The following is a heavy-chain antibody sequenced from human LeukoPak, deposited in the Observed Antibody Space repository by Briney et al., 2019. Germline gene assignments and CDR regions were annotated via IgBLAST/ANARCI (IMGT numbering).Heavy chain of an antibody. Sequence: SETLSLTCTVSGGSIRYYFWSWIRQPPGKGLEWIGCIYTSGRTNYNPSLKSRVTISVDTSKNQFSLNLSSVTAADTAVYYCARGGAWSDYWGQGALVTVSS. CDR3: ARGGAWSDY. CDR1: GGSIRYYF. V-gene: IGHV4-4*09. J-gene: IGHJ4*02. D-gene: IGHD6-19*01. CDR2: IYTSGRT.